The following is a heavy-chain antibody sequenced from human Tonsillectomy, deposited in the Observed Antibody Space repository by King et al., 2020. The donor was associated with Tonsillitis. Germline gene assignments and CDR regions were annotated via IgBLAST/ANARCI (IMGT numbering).Heavy chain of an antibody. Sequence: QLQESGPGLAKPSETLSLTCSVSGLSISSGYYWGWIRQSPGKGLEWVGSMFHTGNTYYNPSLRSRVTISLDTSKNQISLKVTSVTAADAALYYCVRDLSGYGAYEFDSWGQGTLVAVSS. CDR2: MFHTGNT. J-gene: IGHJ4*02. D-gene: IGHD5-12*01. CDR3: VRDLSGYGAYEFDS. V-gene: IGHV4-38-2*02. CDR1: GLSISSGYY.